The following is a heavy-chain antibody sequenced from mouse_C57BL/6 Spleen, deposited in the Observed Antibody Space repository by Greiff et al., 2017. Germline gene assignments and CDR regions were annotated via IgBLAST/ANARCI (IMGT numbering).Heavy chain of an antibody. V-gene: IGHV1-64*01. CDR3: ARPLELGRDAMDY. CDR1: GYTFTSYW. J-gene: IGHJ4*01. Sequence: QVQLQQPGAELVKPGASVKLSCKASGYTFTSYWMHWVKQRPGQGLEWIGMIHPNSGSTNYNEKFKSKATLTVDKSSSTAYMQLSSLTSEDSAVDYCARPLELGRDAMDYWGQGTSVTVSS. D-gene: IGHD4-1*01. CDR2: IHPNSGST.